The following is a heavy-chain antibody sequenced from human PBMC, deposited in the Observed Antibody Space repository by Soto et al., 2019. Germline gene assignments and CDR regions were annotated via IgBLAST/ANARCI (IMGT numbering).Heavy chain of an antibody. J-gene: IGHJ4*02. CDR3: ASLAVAGTPYVDY. Sequence: PSETLSLTCTVSGGSISSSSFYWVWIRQPPGKRMECIGSIYYSGSTYYNPSLKSRVTISVDTSKNQFSLKLSSLTAVATAVYYCASLAVAGTPYVDYWGQETLVTVSS. D-gene: IGHD6-19*01. CDR2: IYYSGST. CDR1: GGSISSSSFY. V-gene: IGHV4-39*01.